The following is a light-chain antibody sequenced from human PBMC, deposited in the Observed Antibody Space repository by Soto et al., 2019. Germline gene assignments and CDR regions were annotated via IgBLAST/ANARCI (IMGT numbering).Light chain of an antibody. CDR2: VGS. CDR3: MQALQTPRT. V-gene: IGKV2-28*01. CDR1: QSLLHSDGYNY. J-gene: IGKJ1*01. Sequence: DIVLTQSPVSLPVTPGEPASISCRSSQSLLHSDGYNYLDWYLQRPGQSPQLLISVGSTRASGVPDRCSGSGSGTDFTLKISRVEAEDVGVYYCMQALQTPRTFGQGTKVEIK.